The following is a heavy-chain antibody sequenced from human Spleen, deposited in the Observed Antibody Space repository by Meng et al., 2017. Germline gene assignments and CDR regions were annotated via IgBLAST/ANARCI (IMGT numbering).Heavy chain of an antibody. CDR2: INRSGST. CDR1: GGSVSDHY. Sequence: QVQLQQWGAGLLKPSETLSLSCAVYGGSVSDHYWSWIRQPPGKGLEWVGGINRSGSTTYNASLESRATISVDTSQNNLSLKLSSVTAADSAVYYCARGGDIVATITLDYWGQGTLVTVSS. CDR3: ARGGDIVATITLDY. V-gene: IGHV4-34*01. J-gene: IGHJ4*02. D-gene: IGHD5-12*01.